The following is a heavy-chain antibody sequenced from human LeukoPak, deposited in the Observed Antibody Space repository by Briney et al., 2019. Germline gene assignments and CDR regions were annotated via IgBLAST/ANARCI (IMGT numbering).Heavy chain of an antibody. D-gene: IGHD4-17*01. CDR2: IYYTGST. CDR3: AAYRLPDSFDY. J-gene: IGHJ4*02. CDR1: GGSITNFY. V-gene: IGHV4-59*12. Sequence: PSETLSLTCTVSGGSITNFYWSWVRQPPGKRLEWLGFIYYTGSTTYNPSLESRVTISVDTSKNQFSLKLSSVTAADTAVYYCAAYRLPDSFDYWGQGTLVTVSS.